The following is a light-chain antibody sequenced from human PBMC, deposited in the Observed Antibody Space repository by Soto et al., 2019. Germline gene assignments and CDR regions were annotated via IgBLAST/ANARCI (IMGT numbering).Light chain of an antibody. V-gene: IGLV1-44*01. J-gene: IGLJ2*01. CDR1: SSNIGSNT. CDR3: AAWDDSLNGVV. CDR2: SNN. Sequence: QSVLTQPPSASGTPGQRVTISCSGSSSNIGSNTVNWYQQLPGTAPKLLIYSNNQRPSGVPDGFSGSKSGTSASRAISGLQSEDEADYCCAAWDDSLNGVVFGGGTKLNVL.